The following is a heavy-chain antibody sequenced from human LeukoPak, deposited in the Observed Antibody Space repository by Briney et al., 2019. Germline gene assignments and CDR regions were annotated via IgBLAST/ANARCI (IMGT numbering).Heavy chain of an antibody. D-gene: IGHD3-9*01. CDR2: INHSGST. J-gene: IGHJ3*02. CDR1: GGSISSSSYY. Sequence: SETLSLTCTVSGGSISSSSYYWGWIRQPPGKGLEWIGEINHSGSTNYNPSLKSRVTISVDTSKNQFSLKLSSVTAADTAVYYCARRSGYDILTGYRPWSEAPFDIWGQGTMVTVSS. CDR3: ARRSGYDILTGYRPWSEAPFDI. V-gene: IGHV4-39*07.